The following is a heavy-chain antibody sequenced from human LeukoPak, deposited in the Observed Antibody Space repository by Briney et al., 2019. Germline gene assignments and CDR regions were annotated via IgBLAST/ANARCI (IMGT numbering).Heavy chain of an antibody. CDR2: INPDSGST. D-gene: IGHD1-7*01. Sequence: GASVKVSCKASGYTFTGYYIHWLRQAPGQGLEWMGWINPDSGSTIYEQSFQGRVTMTRDTSISTAYMELNSLRYEDTAVYYCARGDWNSLDKSDVWSQGTLVTVSS. CDR1: GYTFTGYY. CDR3: ARGDWNSLDKSDV. V-gene: IGHV1-2*02. J-gene: IGHJ1*01.